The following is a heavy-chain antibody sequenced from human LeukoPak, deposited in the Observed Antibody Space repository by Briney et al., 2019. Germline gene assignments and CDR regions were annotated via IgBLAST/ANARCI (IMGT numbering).Heavy chain of an antibody. CDR1: GYTFNKYA. V-gene: IGHV7-4-1*02. CDR2: INTNTGNP. J-gene: IGHJ4*02. CDR3: TLGSY. D-gene: IGHD3-10*01. Sequence: GASVNVSCKASGYTFNKYAINWVRQAPGQGLEWMGWINTNTGNPSYARDFTGRFVFSLDTSVNSAFLQINNLKAEDTAFYYCTLGSYWGQGTLVTVSS.